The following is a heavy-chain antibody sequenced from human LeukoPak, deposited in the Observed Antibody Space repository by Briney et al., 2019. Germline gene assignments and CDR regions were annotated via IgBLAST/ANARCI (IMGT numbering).Heavy chain of an antibody. J-gene: IGHJ4*02. CDR3: ARAVYSENDY. Sequence: RPSETLSLTCAVYGGSFSGYYWSWIRQPPGKGLEWIGEINHSGSTNYNPSLKSRVTISVDTSKNQFSLKLSSVTAADTAVYYCARAVYSENDYWGQGTLVTVSS. D-gene: IGHD2-8*01. CDR2: INHSGST. CDR1: GGSFSGYY. V-gene: IGHV4-34*01.